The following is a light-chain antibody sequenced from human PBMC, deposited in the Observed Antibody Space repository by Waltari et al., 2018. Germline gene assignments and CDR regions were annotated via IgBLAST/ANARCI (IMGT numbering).Light chain of an antibody. J-gene: IGKJ3*01. CDR1: QSLLHSNGYTY. CDR3: MQGIQLPFT. CDR2: LVS. Sequence: DIVMTQTPLSLPVTPGETVSISCRASQSLLHSNGYTYSFWYLQKPGQSPQLLIYLVSNRASGVPDRFSGSGSGTDFTLKISRVEAEDVGVYYCMQGIQLPFTFGPGTKLDI. V-gene: IGKV2D-29*02.